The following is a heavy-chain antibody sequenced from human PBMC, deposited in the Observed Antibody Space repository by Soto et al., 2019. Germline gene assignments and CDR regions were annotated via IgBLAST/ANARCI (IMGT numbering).Heavy chain of an antibody. D-gene: IGHD6-19*01. J-gene: IGHJ5*02. Sequence: LEPLSLTCTVSCGTISSYYWSWIRQPPGKGLEWIGYIYYSGSTNYNPSLKSRVTISVDTSKNQFSLKLSSVTAADTAVYYCARDHSNGWYNWFDPWGQGTLVTAPQ. CDR1: CGTISSYY. CDR2: IYYSGST. CDR3: ARDHSNGWYNWFDP. V-gene: IGHV4-59*01.